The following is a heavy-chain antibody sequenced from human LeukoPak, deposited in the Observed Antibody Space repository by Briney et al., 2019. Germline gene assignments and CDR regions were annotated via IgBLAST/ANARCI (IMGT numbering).Heavy chain of an antibody. V-gene: IGHV1-69*13. CDR1: GGTFSSYA. J-gene: IGHJ3*02. CDR2: IIPIFGTA. D-gene: IGHD3-9*01. Sequence: ASVKVSCKASGGTFSSYAISWVRQAPGQGLEWMGGIIPIFGTANHAQKFQGRVTITADESTSTAYMELSSLRSEDTAVYYCASPPRYDILTGDEVHAFDIWGQGTMVTVSS. CDR3: ASPPRYDILTGDEVHAFDI.